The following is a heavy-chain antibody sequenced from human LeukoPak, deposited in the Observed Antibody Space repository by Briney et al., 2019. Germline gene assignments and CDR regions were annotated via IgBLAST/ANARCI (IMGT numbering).Heavy chain of an antibody. J-gene: IGHJ4*02. Sequence: GGSLRLSCAASGFTFSSYSMNWVRQAPGKGLEWVSSISSSSSYIYYADSVKGRFTVSRDNAKNSLYLQMNSLRAEDTAVYYCARDDSSGYNFDYWGQGTLVTVSS. V-gene: IGHV3-21*01. CDR1: GFTFSSYS. CDR3: ARDDSSGYNFDY. D-gene: IGHD3-22*01. CDR2: ISSSSSYI.